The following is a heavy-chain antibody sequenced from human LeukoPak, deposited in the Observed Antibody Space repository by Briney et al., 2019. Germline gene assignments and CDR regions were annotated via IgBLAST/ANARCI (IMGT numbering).Heavy chain of an antibody. CDR3: ARRDISSGWSFDY. J-gene: IGHJ4*02. CDR1: GGSISNYH. Sequence: SETLSLACTVSGGSISNYHWSWIRQPAGKGLEWIGQVHTSGSTNYNPPLKSRVSMSIDTTEDQVSLTIRSVTAADTAFYYCARRDISSGWSFDYWGQGTLVTVSS. CDR2: VHTSGST. V-gene: IGHV4-4*07. D-gene: IGHD6-19*01.